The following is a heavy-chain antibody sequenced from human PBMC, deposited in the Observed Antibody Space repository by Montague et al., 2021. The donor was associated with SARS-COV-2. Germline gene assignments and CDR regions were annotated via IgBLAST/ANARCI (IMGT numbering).Heavy chain of an antibody. CDR1: GDSISSYY. CDR2: VHYTGSS. Sequence: SETLSLTCEVSGDSISSYYWSWIRQPPGKGLEWIGYVHYTGSSKYTPSLRTRVTLSLDTPKNHFSLKLRSVTAADTAIYYCARAQNTCFIANCVNYFDVWGLGALVTVSS. D-gene: IGHD1-1*01. CDR3: ARAQNTCFIANCVNYFDV. J-gene: IGHJ4*02. V-gene: IGHV4-59*01.